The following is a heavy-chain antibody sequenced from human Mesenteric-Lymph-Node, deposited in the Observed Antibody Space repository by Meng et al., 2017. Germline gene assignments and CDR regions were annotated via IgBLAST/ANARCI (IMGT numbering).Heavy chain of an antibody. CDR1: GFTFSSYE. CDR2: ISSSSSYI. V-gene: IGHV3-21*01. D-gene: IGHD2-15*01. CDR3: AKLGYCSGGSCYWGDY. Sequence: GESLKISCAASGFTFSSYEMNWVRQAPGKGLEWVSSISSSSSYIYYADSVKGRFTISRDNAKNSLYLQMNSLRAEDTAVYYCAKLGYCSGGSCYWGDYWGQGTLVTVSS. J-gene: IGHJ4*02.